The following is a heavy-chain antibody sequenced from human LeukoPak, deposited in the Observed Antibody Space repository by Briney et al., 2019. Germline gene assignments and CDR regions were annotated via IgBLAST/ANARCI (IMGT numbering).Heavy chain of an antibody. D-gene: IGHD3-10*01. CDR1: GGSFSGYY. CDR3: ARLAWVLGY. Sequence: SETLSLTCAVYGGSFSGYYWSWIRQPPGKGLEWIGEINHSGSTNYNPSLKSRVTISVDTSKNQFSLKLSSVTAADTAVYYCARLAWVLGYWGQGTLVTVSS. CDR2: INHSGST. J-gene: IGHJ4*02. V-gene: IGHV4-34*01.